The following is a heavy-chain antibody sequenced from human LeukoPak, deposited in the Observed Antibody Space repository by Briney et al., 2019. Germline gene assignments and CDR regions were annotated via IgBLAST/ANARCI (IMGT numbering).Heavy chain of an antibody. CDR3: ARRVSRERRYYFDY. J-gene: IGHJ4*02. D-gene: IGHD1-1*01. Sequence: PSETLSLTCTLSGGSVSSRSYYWGWIRQPPGKGLEWIGSIYYSGSIYYNPSLKSRFTISVDTSKNQFSLKLSSVPAADTAVYYCARRVSRERRYYFDYWGQGTLVTVSS. CDR2: IYYSGSI. V-gene: IGHV4-39*01. CDR1: GGSVSSRSYY.